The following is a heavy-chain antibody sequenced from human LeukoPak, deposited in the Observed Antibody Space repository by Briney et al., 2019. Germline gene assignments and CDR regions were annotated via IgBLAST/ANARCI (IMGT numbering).Heavy chain of an antibody. J-gene: IGHJ4*02. CDR2: IRYDGSNK. V-gene: IGHV3-30*02. CDR1: GFTFSSYG. D-gene: IGHD5-24*01. CDR3: ARVGHRDEDHFDY. Sequence: GGSLRLSCAATGFTFSSYGMHWVRQAPGKGLEWVAFIRYDGSNKYYADPVKGRFTISRDNSKNTLYLQMNSLRAEDAAVYYCARVGHRDEDHFDYWGQGTLVTVSS.